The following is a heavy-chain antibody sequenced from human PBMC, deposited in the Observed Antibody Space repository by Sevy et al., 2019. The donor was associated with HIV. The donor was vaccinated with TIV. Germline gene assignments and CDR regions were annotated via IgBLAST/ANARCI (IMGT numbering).Heavy chain of an antibody. CDR3: AKDQMDTPMGPY. CDR1: GFTFSSYA. CDR2: INNSGGST. Sequence: GGSLRLSCAASGFTFSSYAMSWVRQAPGKGLEWVSTINNSGGSTYYADSVKGRFTISRDNSKNTLYLQMNSLRAEDTAVYYGAKDQMDTPMGPYWGQGTLVTVSS. J-gene: IGHJ4*02. D-gene: IGHD5-18*01. V-gene: IGHV3-23*01.